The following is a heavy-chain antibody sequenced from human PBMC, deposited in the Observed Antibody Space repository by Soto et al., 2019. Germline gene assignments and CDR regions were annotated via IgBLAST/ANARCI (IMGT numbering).Heavy chain of an antibody. V-gene: IGHV3-21*01. CDR2: ISGNSNYM. Sequence: TSGGSLRLSCAASGFTFSSYSMNWVRQAPGKGLEWVSSISGNSNYMYYADSVKGRFTISRDNAKNSLYLQMNSLRAEDTAVYYCAREMIGSGSYDYWGQGILVTVSS. D-gene: IGHD3-10*01. CDR1: GFTFSSYS. J-gene: IGHJ4*02. CDR3: AREMIGSGSYDY.